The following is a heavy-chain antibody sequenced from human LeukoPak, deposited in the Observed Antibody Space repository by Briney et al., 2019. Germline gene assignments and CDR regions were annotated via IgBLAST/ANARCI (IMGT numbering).Heavy chain of an antibody. CDR3: AKDGRDYGEDYFDY. V-gene: IGHV3-23*01. CDR2: ISGSGGST. D-gene: IGHD4/OR15-4a*01. CDR1: GFNFSSYA. J-gene: IGHJ4*02. Sequence: GGSLRLSCAASGFNFSSYAMTWVRQAPGKGLEWVSSISGSGGSTYYADSAKGRFTISRDNSKNTLYLQMNSLRAEDTAVFYCAKDGRDYGEDYFDYWGQGALATVSS.